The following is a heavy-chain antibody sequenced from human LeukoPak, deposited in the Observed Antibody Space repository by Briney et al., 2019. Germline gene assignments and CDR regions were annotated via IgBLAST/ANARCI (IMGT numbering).Heavy chain of an antibody. V-gene: IGHV3-23*01. D-gene: IGHD3-3*01. J-gene: IGHJ4*02. CDR2: ISGSGGDT. CDR3: AKAGPTYYDFWSGYYDGYYFDY. CDR1: GFTLNSYA. Sequence: QPGGSLRLSCTASGFTLNSYAMTWVRQAPGKGLEWVSIISGSGGDTYYADSVKGRFTISRDNSKNTLYLQMNSLRAEDTAVYYCAKAGPTYYDFWSGYYDGYYFDYWGQGTLVTVSS.